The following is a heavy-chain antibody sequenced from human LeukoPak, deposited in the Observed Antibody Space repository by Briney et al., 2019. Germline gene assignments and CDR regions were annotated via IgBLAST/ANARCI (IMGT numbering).Heavy chain of an antibody. CDR3: ARVFVVVVAATRHYNWFDP. V-gene: IGHV4-34*01. D-gene: IGHD2-15*01. Sequence: SETLSPTCAVYGGSFSGYYWSWIRQPPGKGLEWIGEINHSGSTNYNPSLKSRVTISVDTSKNQFSLKLSSVTAADTAVYYCARVFVVVVAATRHYNWFDPWGQGTLVTVSS. J-gene: IGHJ5*02. CDR1: GGSFSGYY. CDR2: INHSGST.